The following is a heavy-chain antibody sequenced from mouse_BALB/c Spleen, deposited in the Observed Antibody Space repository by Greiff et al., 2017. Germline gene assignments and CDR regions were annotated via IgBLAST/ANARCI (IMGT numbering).Heavy chain of an antibody. V-gene: IGHV5-6*01. Sequence: EVKLVESGGDLVKPGGSLKLSCAASGFSFSSYGMSWVRQTPDKRLEWVATISSGGSYTYYPDSVKGRFTISRDNAKNTLYLQMSSLKSEDTAMYYWARPHRGRENWFAYWGQGTLVTVSA. J-gene: IGHJ3*01. CDR2: ISSGGSYT. CDR1: GFSFSSYG. CDR3: ARPHRGRENWFAY.